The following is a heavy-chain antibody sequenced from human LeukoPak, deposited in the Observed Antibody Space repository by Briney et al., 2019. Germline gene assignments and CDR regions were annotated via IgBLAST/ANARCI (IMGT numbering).Heavy chain of an antibody. J-gene: IGHJ4*02. Sequence: PSETLSLTCTVSGGSMSGYYWTWIRQAPGKGLEWIGYIYYSGNISYNPSLRRRVTMSVDTPKNQFSLKLSSVTAADTAVYYCASSARSGWPYYFDYWGQGTLVTVSS. CDR1: GGSMSGYY. CDR2: IYYSGNI. D-gene: IGHD6-19*01. V-gene: IGHV4-59*08. CDR3: ASSARSGWPYYFDY.